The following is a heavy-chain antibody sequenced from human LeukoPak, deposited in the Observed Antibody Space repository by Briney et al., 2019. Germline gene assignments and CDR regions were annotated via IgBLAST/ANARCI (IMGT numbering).Heavy chain of an antibody. CDR1: GFTFSDYY. CDR2: ISSSSSYT. Sequence: GSLRLSCAASGFTFSDYYMTWIRQAPGKGLEWVSYISSSSSYTNYADSVKGRFTISRDNAKNSLYVQMNSLRAEDTAVYYCARGGGSSSAYFDYWGQGTLVTVSS. D-gene: IGHD6-6*01. J-gene: IGHJ4*02. CDR3: ARGGGSSSAYFDY. V-gene: IGHV3-11*06.